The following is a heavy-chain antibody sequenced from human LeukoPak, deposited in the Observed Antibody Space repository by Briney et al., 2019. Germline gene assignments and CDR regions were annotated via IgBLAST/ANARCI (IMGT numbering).Heavy chain of an antibody. CDR1: GFYFFNHP. CDR3: AKEIRRGDSPLDY. J-gene: IGHJ4*02. V-gene: IGHV3-9*01. Sequence: PGGSQRLSCSASGFYFFNHPIHWVRHAPGKGPEWVSGIGTSVSTGYADSVKGRFTISRDNAGNSVSLEMKSLRPEDTALYYCAKEIRRGDSPLDYWGQGTLVTVSS. CDR2: IGTSVST.